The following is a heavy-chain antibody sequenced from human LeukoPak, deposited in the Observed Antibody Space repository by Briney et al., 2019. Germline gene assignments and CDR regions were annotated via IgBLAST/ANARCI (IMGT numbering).Heavy chain of an antibody. Sequence: GGSLRLSCAASGFTFSSYGMSWVRQAPGKGLEWVSTISGSGGSTYYADSVKGRFTISRDNSKDTLYLQMNSLKAEDSAGCDCAKGGNDTICYWCFDYWGQGTLVTVSS. J-gene: IGHJ4*02. V-gene: IGHV3-23*01. CDR1: GFTFSSYG. CDR2: ISGSGGST. D-gene: IGHD2-2*01. CDR3: AKGGNDTICYWCFDY.